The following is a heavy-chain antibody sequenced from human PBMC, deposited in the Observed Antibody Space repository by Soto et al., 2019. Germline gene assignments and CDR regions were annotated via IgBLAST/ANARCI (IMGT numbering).Heavy chain of an antibody. Sequence: GGSLRLSCAASGFTFSNAWMSWFRQAPGKGLEWVGRIKSKTDGGTTDYAAPVKGRFTISRDDSKNTLYLQMNSLKTEDTAVYYCTTARIAARPFDYWGQGTLVTVSS. V-gene: IGHV3-15*01. CDR3: TTARIAARPFDY. D-gene: IGHD6-6*01. CDR1: GFTFSNAW. CDR2: IKSKTDGGTT. J-gene: IGHJ4*02.